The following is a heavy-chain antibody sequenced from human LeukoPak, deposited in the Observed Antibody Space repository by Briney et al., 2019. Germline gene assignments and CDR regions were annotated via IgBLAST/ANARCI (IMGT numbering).Heavy chain of an antibody. D-gene: IGHD4-17*01. CDR3: ARAYYGDFFDY. CDR2: IYYSGST. CDR1: GDSISSYY. V-gene: IGHV4-59*08. J-gene: IGHJ4*02. Sequence: SETLSLTCTVSGDSISSYYWSWIRQPPGKGLEWIGYIYYSGSTNYNPSLKSRVTISVDTSKNQFSLKLNSVTAADTAVYYCARAYYGDFFDYWGQGTLVTVSS.